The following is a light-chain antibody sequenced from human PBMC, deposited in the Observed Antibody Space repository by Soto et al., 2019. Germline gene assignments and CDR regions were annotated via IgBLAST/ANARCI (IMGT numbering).Light chain of an antibody. CDR1: SSNIGTNN. J-gene: IGLJ2*01. CDR2: CDN. CDR3: ASWDVSLVV. V-gene: IGLV1-44*01. Sequence: QSVLTQPPSGAATPGQKVTISCSGSSSNIGTNNVFWYQQLPGTAPKLLIHCDNQRPSGVPDRFSGSKSGTSASLAISGLQSEDEADYYCASWDVSLVVFGGGTKLTVL.